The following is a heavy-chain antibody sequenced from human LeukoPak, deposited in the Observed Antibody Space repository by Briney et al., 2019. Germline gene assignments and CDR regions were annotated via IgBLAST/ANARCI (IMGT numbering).Heavy chain of an antibody. D-gene: IGHD3-22*01. CDR3: AKEGYDSSGWDSQHFNASDI. CDR1: GFTFDDYA. CDR2: ISWNSGSI. J-gene: IGHJ3*02. V-gene: IGHV3-9*01. Sequence: PGGSLRLSCAASGFTFDDYAMHWVRQAPGKGLEWVSGISWNSGSIGYADSVKGRFTISRDNAKNSLYLQMNSLRAEDTALYYCAKEGYDSSGWDSQHFNASDIWGQGTMVTVSS.